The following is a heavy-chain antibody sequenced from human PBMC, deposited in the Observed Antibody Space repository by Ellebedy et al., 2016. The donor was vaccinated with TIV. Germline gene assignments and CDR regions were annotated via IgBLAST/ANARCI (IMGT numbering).Heavy chain of an antibody. CDR1: GFTLSDHY. J-gene: IGHJ3*02. V-gene: IGHV3-72*01. CDR3: TRGHSGINIYAFDI. D-gene: IGHD1-26*01. Sequence: GESLKISXVGSGFTLSDHYVDWVRQPPGKGLEWVGRSGNRANSDITEYAASVKGRFIISRDDSRNSQYLQMNSLKTEDTAVYYCTRGHSGINIYAFDIWGQGTMVTVSS. CDR2: SGNRANSDIT.